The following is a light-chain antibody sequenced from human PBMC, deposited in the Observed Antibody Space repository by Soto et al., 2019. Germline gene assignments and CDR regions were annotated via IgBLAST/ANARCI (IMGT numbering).Light chain of an antibody. CDR3: QHRSNWPPYT. CDR1: QSVSSY. V-gene: IGKV3-11*01. J-gene: IGKJ2*01. CDR2: DAS. Sequence: EIVLTQSPATLSLSPGERATLSCRASQSVSSYLAWYQQKPGQAPRLLIYDASNRATGIQARFSGSGSGTDFTITIRSLEPEDFAVYYCQHRSNWPPYTFGQGTKLEIK.